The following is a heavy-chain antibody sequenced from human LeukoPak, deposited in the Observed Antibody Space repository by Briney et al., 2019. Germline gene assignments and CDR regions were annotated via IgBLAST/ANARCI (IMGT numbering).Heavy chain of an antibody. CDR2: IWYGGSNK. V-gene: IGHV3-30*02. CDR3: AKGGDHGNSSSWFDY. J-gene: IGHJ4*02. Sequence: GGSLRLSCAASGFTFSSYGMHWVRQAPGKGLEWVAVIWYGGSNKYYADSVKGRFTISRDNSKNTLYLQMNSLRAEDTAVYYCAKGGDHGNSSSWFDYWGQGTLVTVSS. D-gene: IGHD6-13*01. CDR1: GFTFSSYG.